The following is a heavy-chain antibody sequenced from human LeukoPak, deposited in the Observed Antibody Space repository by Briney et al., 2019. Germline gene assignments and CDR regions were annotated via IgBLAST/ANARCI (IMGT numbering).Heavy chain of an antibody. Sequence: GGSLRLSCAASGFTFSSYAMHWVRQAPGKGLEWVAVISYDGSNKYYADSVKGRFTISRDNSKNTLYLQMNSLRAEDTAVYYCAKVATSSSSSLDYWGQGTLVTVSS. J-gene: IGHJ4*02. D-gene: IGHD6-6*01. V-gene: IGHV3-30-3*01. CDR1: GFTFSSYA. CDR2: ISYDGSNK. CDR3: AKVATSSSSSLDY.